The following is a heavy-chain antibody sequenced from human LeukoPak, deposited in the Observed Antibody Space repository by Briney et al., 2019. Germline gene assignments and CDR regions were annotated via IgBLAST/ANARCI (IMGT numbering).Heavy chain of an antibody. Sequence: GSLRLSCAASGFTVSSNCMSWVRQAPGKGLEWVSLIYSGGSTYYADSVKGRFTISRDNAKNSLYLQMNSLRAEDTAVYYCAREGGQDYYDSSGYYWGQGTLVTVSS. CDR3: AREGGQDYYDSSGYY. CDR2: IYSGGST. D-gene: IGHD3-22*01. CDR1: GFTVSSNC. J-gene: IGHJ4*02. V-gene: IGHV3-53*01.